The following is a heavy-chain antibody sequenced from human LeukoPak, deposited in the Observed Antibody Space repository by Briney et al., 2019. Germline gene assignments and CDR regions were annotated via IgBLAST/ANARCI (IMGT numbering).Heavy chain of an antibody. CDR3: ARGGDYVHKWFDP. J-gene: IGHJ5*02. CDR2: MIPILGRE. CDR1: GGTFSSYA. D-gene: IGHD4-17*01. V-gene: IGHV1-69*04. Sequence: SVKLSCKASGGTFSSYAISWVRQAPGQRPGWMGGMIPILGRENYAQKFQGRVTITADKSTSTAYMELSSLRSEDTAVYYCARGGDYVHKWFDPWGEGTLVTVSS.